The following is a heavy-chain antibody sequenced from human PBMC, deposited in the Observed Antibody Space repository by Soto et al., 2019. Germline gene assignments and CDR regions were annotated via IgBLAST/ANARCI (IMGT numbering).Heavy chain of an antibody. CDR1: GDSVSSNSAA. J-gene: IGHJ5*02. CDR3: AREVEERYYGSILYNWFDP. D-gene: IGHD3-10*01. Sequence: KQSQTLSLTCAISGDSVSSNSAAWNWIRQSPSRGLEWLGRTYYRSKWYNDYAVSVKSRITINPDTSKNQFSLQLNSVTPEDTAVYYCAREVEERYYGSILYNWFDPWGQGTLVTVSS. V-gene: IGHV6-1*01. CDR2: TYYRSKWYN.